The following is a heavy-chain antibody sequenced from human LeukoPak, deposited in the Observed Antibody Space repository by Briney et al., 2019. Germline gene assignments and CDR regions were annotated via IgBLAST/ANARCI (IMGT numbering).Heavy chain of an antibody. J-gene: IGHJ4*02. CDR3: ARENSNSWYLDY. CDR2: IYNSGST. Sequence: WETLSLTCTVSGGSISTYYWSWIRQPPGKGLEWIGYIYNSGSTNYNPSHESRVTISVDTSKNLFSLKLSSVTAADTAVYYCARENSNSWYLDYWGQGTLVTVSS. D-gene: IGHD6-13*01. V-gene: IGHV4-59*01. CDR1: GGSISTYY.